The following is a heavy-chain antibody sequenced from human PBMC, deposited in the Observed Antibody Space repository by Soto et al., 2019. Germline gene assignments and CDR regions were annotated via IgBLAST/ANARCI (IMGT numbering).Heavy chain of an antibody. CDR1: GGSISSFY. J-gene: IGHJ4*02. CDR3: ARGSSRWDY. Sequence: SETLSLTCTVSGGSISSFYWSWIRQPAGKGLEWIGRIYSGGRNNHNPSLKSRVTMSVDTSKNQFSLRLSSVTAADTAMYYCARGSSRWDYWGQGTLVTVPQ. V-gene: IGHV4-4*07. CDR2: IYSGGRN. D-gene: IGHD6-13*01.